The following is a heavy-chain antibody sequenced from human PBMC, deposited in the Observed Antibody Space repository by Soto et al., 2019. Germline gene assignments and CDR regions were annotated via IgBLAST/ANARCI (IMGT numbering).Heavy chain of an antibody. Sequence: SVKVSCKASGGTFSSYAISWVRQAPGQGLEWMGGIIPIVGTANYAQKFQGRVTITADESTSTAYMELSSLRSEDTAVYYCARGKLVVSNYVGLGGMYYSYGMDVWGQGTTLTGSS. V-gene: IGHV1-69*13. D-gene: IGHD4-4*01. CDR3: ARGKLVVSNYVGLGGMYYSYGMDV. CDR2: IIPIVGTA. J-gene: IGHJ6*02. CDR1: GGTFSSYA.